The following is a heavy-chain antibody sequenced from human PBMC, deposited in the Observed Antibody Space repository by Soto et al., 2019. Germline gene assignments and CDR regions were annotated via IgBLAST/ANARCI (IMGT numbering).Heavy chain of an antibody. CDR2: IYSGGST. D-gene: IGHD3-16*01. CDR3: ARDPWAADY. V-gene: IGHV3-66*01. J-gene: IGHJ4*02. Sequence: XSLSLYCAASGFTVRTKYMRWVPQAPGKGLERVSVIYSGGSTSYADSVRGSFTISRDNSKNTVNLQMNSLRAEDTAVYYCARDPWAADYWGQGPLVTVSS. CDR1: GFTVRTKY.